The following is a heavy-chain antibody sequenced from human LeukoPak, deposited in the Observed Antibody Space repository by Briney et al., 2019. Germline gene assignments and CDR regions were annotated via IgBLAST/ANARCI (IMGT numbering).Heavy chain of an antibody. J-gene: IGHJ5*02. V-gene: IGHV4-59*01. CDR3: ARDLYGSGHFLPESP. CDR1: GFTFSSNG. Sequence: GSLRLSCAASGFTFSSNGMNWVRQPPGKGLEWIGYIYYSGSTVYNPSLKSRVTISVDTSKNQCSLKLSSVTAADTAVYYCARDLYGSGHFLPESPWGQGTQVTVSS. CDR2: IYYSGST. D-gene: IGHD3-10*01.